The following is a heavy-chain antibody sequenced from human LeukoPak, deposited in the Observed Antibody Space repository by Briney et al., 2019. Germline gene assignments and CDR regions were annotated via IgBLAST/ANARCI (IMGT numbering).Heavy chain of an antibody. Sequence: ASVKVSCKASGYTFTSYGISWVRQAPGQGLEWMGWISAYSGDTNYAQKFQGRATMTTDTSTSTAYMELRSLSSDDTAVYYCARDPYSSGWYNYWGQGTLVTVSS. CDR1: GYTFTSYG. J-gene: IGHJ4*02. CDR3: ARDPYSSGWYNY. V-gene: IGHV1-18*01. CDR2: ISAYSGDT. D-gene: IGHD6-19*01.